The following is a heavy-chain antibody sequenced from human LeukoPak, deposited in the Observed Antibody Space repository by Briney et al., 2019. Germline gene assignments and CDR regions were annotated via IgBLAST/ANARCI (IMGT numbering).Heavy chain of an antibody. CDR1: GYTFTGFY. J-gene: IGHJ4*02. V-gene: IGHV1-2*02. D-gene: IGHD6-19*01. CDR3: ARVSIRSSGGWLVSFDY. Sequence: GASVKVSCKASGYTFTGFYIHWVRQAPGQGLEWMGWINPNSGGTNYAQKFQGRVTMTRDTSISTAYMELSRLRSDDTAVYYCARVSIRSSGGWLVSFDYWGQGTLVAVSS. CDR2: INPNSGGT.